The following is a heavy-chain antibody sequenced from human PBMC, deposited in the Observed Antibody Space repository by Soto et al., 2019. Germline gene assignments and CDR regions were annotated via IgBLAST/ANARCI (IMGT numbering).Heavy chain of an antibody. CDR2: IWYDGRNK. V-gene: IGHV3-33*08. CDR3: ARDPDSSGYLSVPHADY. D-gene: IGHD3-22*01. J-gene: IGHJ4*02. CDR1: GFTFEDYA. Sequence: PGGSLRLSCAASGFTFEDYAMSWVRQAPGKGLEWVAVIWYDGRNKFYADSVKGRFTISRDNSKNTLYLQMNSLRAEDTAAYYCARDPDSSGYLSVPHADYWGQGTLVTVSS.